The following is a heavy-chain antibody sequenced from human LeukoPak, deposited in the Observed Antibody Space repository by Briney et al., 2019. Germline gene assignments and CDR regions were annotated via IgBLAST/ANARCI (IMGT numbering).Heavy chain of an antibody. CDR2: ISGSGGST. Sequence: GGSLRLSCAASGFTFSSYAMSWVRQAPGKGLEWVSAISGSGGSTYYADSVKGRFTISRDNSKNTLYLQMTSLRAEDTAVYYCAKDRGFLEWLPYWGQGTLVTVSS. CDR1: GFTFSSYA. D-gene: IGHD3-3*01. J-gene: IGHJ4*02. V-gene: IGHV3-23*01. CDR3: AKDRGFLEWLPY.